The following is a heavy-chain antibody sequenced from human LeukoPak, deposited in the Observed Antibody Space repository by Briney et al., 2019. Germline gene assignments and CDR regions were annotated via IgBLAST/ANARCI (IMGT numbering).Heavy chain of an antibody. J-gene: IGHJ4*02. Sequence: GGSLRLSCAASGFTFSAYSMNWVRQAPGKGLEWVSYISTTSSATYYADSVKGRFTISRDNAKNSLYLQMNSLRAEGTAVYYCARGGEGYWGQGTLVTVSS. CDR2: ISTTSSAT. V-gene: IGHV3-48*01. CDR3: ARGGEGY. D-gene: IGHD3-16*01. CDR1: GFTFSAYS.